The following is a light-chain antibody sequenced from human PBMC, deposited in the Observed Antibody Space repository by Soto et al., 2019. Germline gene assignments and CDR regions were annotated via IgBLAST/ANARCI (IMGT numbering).Light chain of an antibody. CDR3: QQYDSSPLT. J-gene: IGKJ4*01. CDR1: QSVSSSY. CDR2: GAS. V-gene: IGKV3-20*01. Sequence: EIVLTQSPGTLSLSPGERATLSCRASQSVSSSYLAWYQQKLGQAPRLRIYGASSRATGIPDRFSGSGSGTDITLTISRLEPEDFAVYYCQQYDSSPLTFGGGTKVEIK.